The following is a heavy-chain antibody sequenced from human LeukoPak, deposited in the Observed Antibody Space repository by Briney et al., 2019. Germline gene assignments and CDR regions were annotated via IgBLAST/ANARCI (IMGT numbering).Heavy chain of an antibody. CDR2: MNPNSGNT. D-gene: IGHD4-17*01. J-gene: IGHJ3*02. V-gene: IGHV1-8*01. CDR1: GYTFTGYD. Sequence: ASVKVSCKASGYTFTGYDINWVRQATGQGLEWMGWMNPNSGNTGYAQKFQGRVTMTRNTSISTAYMELGSLRSEDTAVYYSTVTTVEAFDNWGQGTMVTGSS. CDR3: TVTTVEAFDN.